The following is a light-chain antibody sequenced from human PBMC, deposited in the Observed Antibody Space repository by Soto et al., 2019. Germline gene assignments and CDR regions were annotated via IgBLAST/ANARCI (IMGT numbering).Light chain of an antibody. J-gene: IGKJ4*01. Sequence: DIQLTQSPCFLSASVGDRLTITCRASQDIRRSLAWYQQKPGKAPNVLIYTVSTLQSGVPSRFSGSRSGTEFTLTISSLQPEDFATYYCHQFNSSPFTFGGGTKVEI. CDR2: TVS. CDR3: HQFNSSPFT. V-gene: IGKV1-9*01. CDR1: QDIRRS.